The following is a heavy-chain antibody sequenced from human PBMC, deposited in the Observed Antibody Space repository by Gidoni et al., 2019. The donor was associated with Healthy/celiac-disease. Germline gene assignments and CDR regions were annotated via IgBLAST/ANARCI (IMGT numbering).Heavy chain of an antibody. Sequence: QVQLVESGGGVVQPGRSLRTSCAASGFTVSSYAMHWVRQAPGKGLEWVAVISYDGSNKYYADSVKGRFTISRDNSKNTLYLQMNSLRAEDTAVYYCARETVYDFWSGYSEGGRYYFDYWGQGTLVTVSS. CDR3: ARETVYDFWSGYSEGGRYYFDY. D-gene: IGHD3-3*01. V-gene: IGHV3-30-3*01. J-gene: IGHJ4*02. CDR1: GFTVSSYA. CDR2: ISYDGSNK.